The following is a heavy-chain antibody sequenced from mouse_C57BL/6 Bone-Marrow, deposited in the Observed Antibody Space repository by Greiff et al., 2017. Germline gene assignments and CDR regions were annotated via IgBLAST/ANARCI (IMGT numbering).Heavy chain of an antibody. CDR1: GFTFSSYA. V-gene: IGHV5-4*03. Sequence: EVTLVESGGGLVKPGGSLKLSCAASGFTFSSYAMSWVRQTPEKRLAWVATISDGGSYTYYPDNVKGRFTISRDNAKNNLYLQMSHLKSEDTAMYYCARGVITTSFAYWGQGTLVTVSA. CDR2: ISDGGSYT. J-gene: IGHJ3*01. CDR3: ARGVITTSFAY. D-gene: IGHD2-4*01.